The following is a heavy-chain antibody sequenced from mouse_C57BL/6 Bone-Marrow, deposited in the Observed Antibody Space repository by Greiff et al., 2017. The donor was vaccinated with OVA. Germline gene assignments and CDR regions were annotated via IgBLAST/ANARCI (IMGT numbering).Heavy chain of an antibody. Sequence: VQLQQPGAELVRPGTSVKLSCKASGYTFTSYWMHWVKQRPGQGLEWIGVIDPSDSYTNYNQKFKGKATLTVDPSSSTAYMQLSSLTSEDSAVYYCAKSGSFAFWGQGTLVTVSA. CDR1: GYTFTSYW. V-gene: IGHV1-59*01. J-gene: IGHJ3*01. D-gene: IGHD4-1*01. CDR2: IDPSDSYT. CDR3: AKSGSFAF.